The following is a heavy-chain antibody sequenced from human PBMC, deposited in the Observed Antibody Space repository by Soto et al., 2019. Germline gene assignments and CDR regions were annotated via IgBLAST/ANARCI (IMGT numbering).Heavy chain of an antibody. D-gene: IGHD3-3*01. J-gene: IGHJ4*02. CDR1: GFPFSDYW. CDR2: IKQDGGEK. V-gene: IGHV3-7*05. Sequence: PGGSLRLSCAASGFPFSDYWMSWVRQAPGKGLEWVANIKQDGGEKYYVDSVKGRFTISRDNAKNSLYLQMDSLRAEDTAVYYCAGGDRNSAYVFSRFGGQGTLVTVPS. CDR3: AGGDRNSAYVFSRF.